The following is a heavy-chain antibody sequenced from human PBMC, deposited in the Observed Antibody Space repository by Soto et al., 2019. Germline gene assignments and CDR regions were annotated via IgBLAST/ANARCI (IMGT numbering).Heavy chain of an antibody. CDR2: IYYSGST. D-gene: IGHD1-26*01. CDR3: ARVGSSCHSGGCYYYYGLGV. CDR1: GDSVGNGPYY. J-gene: IGHJ6*02. V-gene: IGHV4-61*01. Sequence: QVRLQESGPGLVKPSETLSLSCLVSGDSVGNGPYYWSWIRQSPGEGLEWIADIYYSGSTNVNPSLESRVNISIDMSKNQFFLELRSVTAADAAVYFCARVGSSCHSGGCYYYYGLGVWGQGTTVAIS.